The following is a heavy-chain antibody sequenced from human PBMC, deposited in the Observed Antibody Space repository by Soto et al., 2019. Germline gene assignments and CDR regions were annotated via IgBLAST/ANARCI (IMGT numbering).Heavy chain of an antibody. Sequence: EVQLVESGGGLVQPGGSLKLSCAVSGFTFSGSAMHWVRQASGKGLEWVGRIRSKSNSYATAYAASVKGRFTISRDDSKNTAYLQMNSLKTEDTAVYYCTRGYGDYVSEYWGQGTLVTVSS. CDR2: IRSKSNSYAT. CDR1: GFTFSGSA. D-gene: IGHD4-17*01. CDR3: TRGYGDYVSEY. V-gene: IGHV3-73*01. J-gene: IGHJ4*02.